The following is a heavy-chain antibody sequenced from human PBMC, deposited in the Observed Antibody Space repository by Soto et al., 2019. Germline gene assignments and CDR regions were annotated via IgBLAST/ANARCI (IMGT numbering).Heavy chain of an antibody. J-gene: IGHJ4*02. Sequence: GSLRLSCAASGFTFSSYAMHWVRQAPGKGLEWVVVISYDGSNKYYADSVKGRFTISRDNSKNTLYLQMNSLRAEDTAVYYCARVRTIFGVVIIAYYFDYWGQGTLVTVSS. D-gene: IGHD3-3*01. CDR1: GFTFSSYA. CDR2: ISYDGSNK. CDR3: ARVRTIFGVVIIAYYFDY. V-gene: IGHV3-30-3*01.